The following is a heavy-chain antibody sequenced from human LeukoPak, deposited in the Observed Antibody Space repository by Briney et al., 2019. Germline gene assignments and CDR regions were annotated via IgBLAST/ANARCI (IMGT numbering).Heavy chain of an antibody. Sequence: GGSLRLSCAASGFSFSSYIMNWVRQAPGKGLEWVSHISSSSTIYYADSVKGRFTISRDNAKNSLYLQMNGLRAEDTAVYYCARELREGSSGWFYYYYGMDVWGQGTTVTVSS. CDR3: ARELREGSSGWFYYYYGMDV. CDR1: GFSFSSYI. J-gene: IGHJ6*02. CDR2: ISSSSTI. D-gene: IGHD6-19*01. V-gene: IGHV3-48*04.